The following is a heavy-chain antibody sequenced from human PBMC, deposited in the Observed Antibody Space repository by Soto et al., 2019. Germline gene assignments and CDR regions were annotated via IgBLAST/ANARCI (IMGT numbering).Heavy chain of an antibody. J-gene: IGHJ4*02. CDR1: VGSISSSDYF. V-gene: IGHV4-39*02. CDR3: ARRMGYCTSTSFYEYYFDY. CDR2: IYYRGRT. Sequence: QLQLQESGPGLVKPSETLSLTCTVSVGSISSSDYFWGWIRQPPGTGLEWIGKIYYRGRTYYNPSLKSRVTISADTSKNHFAGTLSYVAAEDTAVYYSARRMGYCTSTSFYEYYFDYWGQGTLVTVS. D-gene: IGHD2-2*01.